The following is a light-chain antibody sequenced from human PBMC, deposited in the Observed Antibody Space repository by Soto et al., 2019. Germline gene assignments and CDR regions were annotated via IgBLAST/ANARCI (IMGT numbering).Light chain of an antibody. CDR1: ISNIGSNY. CDR2: ANS. J-gene: IGLJ2*01. V-gene: IGLV1-47*01. Sequence: QPVLTQPPSASGTPGQRVTISCSGGISNIGSNYAYWYRQLPGTAPKLVIYANSQRPSGVPDRFSGSKSGTSASLAISGLRSEYEADYYCATWDDSLRGVLFGGGTKVTVL. CDR3: ATWDDSLRGVL.